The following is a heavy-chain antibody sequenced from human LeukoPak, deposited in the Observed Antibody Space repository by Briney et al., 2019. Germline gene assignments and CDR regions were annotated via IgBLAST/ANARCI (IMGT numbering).Heavy chain of an antibody. J-gene: IGHJ3*02. Sequence: SETLSLTCAVSGVSIRSRGYSWSWIRQPPGKGLEWIGYICYSGSTYYNPSLKSRVTISVDTSKNQFSLKLSSVTAADTAVYYCARVDYYDSSDTPDDAFDIWGQGTMVTVSS. CDR2: ICYSGST. CDR1: GVSIRSRGYS. D-gene: IGHD3-22*01. CDR3: ARVDYYDSSDTPDDAFDI. V-gene: IGHV4-30-4*07.